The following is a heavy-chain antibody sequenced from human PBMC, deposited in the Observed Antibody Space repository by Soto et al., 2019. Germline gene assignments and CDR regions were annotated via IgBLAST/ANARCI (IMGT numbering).Heavy chain of an antibody. D-gene: IGHD6-13*01. J-gene: IGHJ4*02. CDR3: ARAAMGGSSWPFDY. Sequence: QVQLQESGPGLVKPSGTLSLTCAVSGGSISSSNWWSWVRQPPGKGLEWIGEIYHGGSTNYNPSLKRGVTISGDKSKNQFSLKLSSVTAADTAVYYCARAAMGGSSWPFDYWGQGTLVTVSS. CDR1: GGSISSSNW. V-gene: IGHV4-4*02. CDR2: IYHGGST.